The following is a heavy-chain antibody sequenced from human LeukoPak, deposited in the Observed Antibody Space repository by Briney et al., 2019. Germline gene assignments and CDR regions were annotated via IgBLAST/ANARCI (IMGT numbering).Heavy chain of an antibody. V-gene: IGHV1-69*04. CDR2: IIPILGIA. D-gene: IGHD3-10*01. CDR3: AREGSGITAFDI. Sequence: ASVKVSCKASGGTFSSYATSWVRQAPGQGLEWMGRIIPILGIANYAQKFQGRVTITADKSTSTAYMELSSLRSDDTAVYYCAREGSGITAFDIWGQGTMVTVSS. J-gene: IGHJ3*02. CDR1: GGTFSSYA.